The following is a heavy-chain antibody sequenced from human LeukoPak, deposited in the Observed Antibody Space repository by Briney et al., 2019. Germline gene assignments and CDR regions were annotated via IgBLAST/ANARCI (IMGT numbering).Heavy chain of an antibody. D-gene: IGHD2-15*01. J-gene: IGHJ6*02. V-gene: IGHV3-30*18. CDR3: AKEECTDGSCYVFRGIPYYYKGMDV. Sequence: GRSLRLSCAASGFTFSSYAMHWVRQAPGKGLEWVAVISNDGGTTYYADSVKGRFIISRDNSRNTLSLQMNSLRDEDTAMYYCAKEECTDGSCYVFRGIPYYYKGMDVWGQGTTVTVSS. CDR2: ISNDGGTT. CDR1: GFTFSSYA.